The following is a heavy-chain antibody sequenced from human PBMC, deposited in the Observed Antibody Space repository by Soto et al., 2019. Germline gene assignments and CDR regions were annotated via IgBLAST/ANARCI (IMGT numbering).Heavy chain of an antibody. J-gene: IGHJ6*02. D-gene: IGHD1-1*01. V-gene: IGHV3-21*01. Sequence: PGGSLRLSCAASGFTVSSYSMNWVRQAPGKGLEWVSSISSSSSYIYYADSVKGRFTISRDNAKNSLYLQMNSLRAEDTAVYYCARGHVQVQLGPRDYFYYGMDVWGQGTTVPVSS. CDR2: ISSSSSYI. CDR1: GFTVSSYS. CDR3: ARGHVQVQLGPRDYFYYGMDV.